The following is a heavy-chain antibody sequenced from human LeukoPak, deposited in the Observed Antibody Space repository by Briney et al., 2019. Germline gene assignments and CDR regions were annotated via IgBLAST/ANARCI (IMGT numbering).Heavy chain of an antibody. V-gene: IGHV3-66*01. CDR3: ARDLLTVTTDY. Sequence: GGSLRLSCAASGFTVSSNYMSWVRQAPGKGLEWVSVIYSGGSTYYADSVKGRFTISRDNSKNTLYLQMNSLRAEDTAVYYCARDLLTVTTDYWGQGTLVTVSS. CDR1: GFTVSSNY. D-gene: IGHD4-17*01. J-gene: IGHJ4*02. CDR2: IYSGGST.